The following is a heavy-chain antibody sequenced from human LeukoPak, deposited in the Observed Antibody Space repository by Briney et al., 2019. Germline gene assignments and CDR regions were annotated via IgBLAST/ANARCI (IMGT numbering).Heavy chain of an antibody. Sequence: QSGGSLRLSCAASGFTFSGSAMHWVRQASGKGLEWVGRIRSKANSYATAYAASVKGRFTISRDDSKNTAYLQMNSLKTEDTAVYYCTRHRDYYDSSGYYAFDIWGQGTMVTVSS. J-gene: IGHJ3*02. CDR3: TRHRDYYDSSGYYAFDI. CDR2: IRSKANSYAT. V-gene: IGHV3-73*01. CDR1: GFTFSGSA. D-gene: IGHD3-22*01.